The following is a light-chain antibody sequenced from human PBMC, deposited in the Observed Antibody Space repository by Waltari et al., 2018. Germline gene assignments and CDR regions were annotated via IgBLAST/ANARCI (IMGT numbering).Light chain of an antibody. CDR2: QVS. Sequence: DVVMTQSPLSLPSTPGQPASIPCRFSQSLVHSDGTTYLSWYQQKPGQPPRRLIYQVSNRDSGVPDRFSGSGAGTDFTLKISRVEAEDVGLYYCIQGTHLPLSFGGGTKVEIK. CDR1: QSLVHSDGTTY. CDR3: IQGTHLPLS. J-gene: IGKJ4*01. V-gene: IGKV2-30*02.